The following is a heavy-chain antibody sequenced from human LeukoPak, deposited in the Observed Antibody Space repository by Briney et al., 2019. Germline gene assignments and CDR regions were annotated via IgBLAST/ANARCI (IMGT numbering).Heavy chain of an antibody. CDR3: ARDRSYQLHIYYYYMDV. CDR1: GFTFSSYW. Sequence: GGSLRLSCAASGFTFSSYWMSWVRQAPGKGLEWVANIKQDGSEKYYVDSVKGRFTISRDNAKNSLYLQMNSLRAEDTAVYYCARDRSYQLHIYYYYMDVWGKGTTVTVSS. V-gene: IGHV3-7*01. J-gene: IGHJ6*03. CDR2: IKQDGSEK. D-gene: IGHD2-2*01.